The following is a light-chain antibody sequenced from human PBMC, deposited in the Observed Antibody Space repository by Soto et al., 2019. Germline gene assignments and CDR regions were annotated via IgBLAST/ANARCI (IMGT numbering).Light chain of an antibody. CDR3: SSYTSSSTLYV. J-gene: IGLJ1*01. Sequence: QSALTQPRSVSGSPGQSVTISCTGTSSDVGRFEYVSWYQQHPGEAPKVVVYDITKRPSGVPDRFSGSKSGNTASLTISGLQAEDEADYYCSSYTSSSTLYVFGTGTKLTVL. CDR1: SSDVGRFEY. CDR2: DIT. V-gene: IGLV2-11*01.